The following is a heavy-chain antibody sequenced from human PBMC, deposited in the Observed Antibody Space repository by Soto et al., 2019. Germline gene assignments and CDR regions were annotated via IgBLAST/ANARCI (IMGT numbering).Heavy chain of an antibody. CDR2: TYYRSKWYN. D-gene: IGHD6-13*01. Sequence: PSQTLSLTCAISGDSVSSNSAAWNWIRQSPSRGLEWLGRTYYRSKWYNDYAVSVKSRITINPDTSKNQFSLQLNSVTPEDTAVYYCARGPGRGVAAAPRWYYGMDVWGQGTTVTVSS. CDR3: ARGPGRGVAAAPRWYYGMDV. J-gene: IGHJ6*02. V-gene: IGHV6-1*01. CDR1: GDSVSSNSAA.